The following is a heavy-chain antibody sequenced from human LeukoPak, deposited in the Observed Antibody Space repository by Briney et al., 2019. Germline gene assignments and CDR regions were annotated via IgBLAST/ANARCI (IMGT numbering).Heavy chain of an antibody. Sequence: GGSLRLSCAASGFTVSSNYMSWVRQAPGKGLEWVSVIYSGGSTYYADSVKGRFTISRDNSKNTLYLQMNSLRAEDTAVYYCAKAARRYSSSSQDDYWGQGTLVTVSS. D-gene: IGHD6-6*01. J-gene: IGHJ4*02. CDR2: IYSGGST. V-gene: IGHV3-66*01. CDR1: GFTVSSNY. CDR3: AKAARRYSSSSQDDY.